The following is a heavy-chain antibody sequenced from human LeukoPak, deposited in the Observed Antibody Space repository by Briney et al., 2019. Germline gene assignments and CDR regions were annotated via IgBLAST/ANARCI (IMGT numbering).Heavy chain of an antibody. J-gene: IGHJ5*02. CDR3: ARGGESKEAVVLKGWFDP. CDR2: LNPNSGGT. CDR1: GYTFTSYG. D-gene: IGHD6-19*01. V-gene: IGHV1-2*02. Sequence: GASVKVSCKASGYTFTSYGISWVRQAPGQGLEWMGWLNPNSGGTNSAQKFQGRVTMTRDTSISTAYMELSRLGSDDTAVYYCARGGESKEAVVLKGWFDPWGQGTLVTVSS.